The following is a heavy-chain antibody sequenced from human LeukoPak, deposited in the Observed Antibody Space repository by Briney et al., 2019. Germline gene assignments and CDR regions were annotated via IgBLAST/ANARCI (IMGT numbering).Heavy chain of an antibody. D-gene: IGHD3-10*01. CDR1: GYSFTNYW. Sequence: GESVKICCKGSGYSFTNYWIDWVRQMPGKGLEWMGIIYPGDSDTRYSPSFQGQVTISADKSISTAYLQWSSLKASDTAMYHCARRDASGSYPLDWGQGTLVTVSS. V-gene: IGHV5-51*01. CDR2: IYPGDSDT. CDR3: ARRDASGSYPLD. J-gene: IGHJ4*02.